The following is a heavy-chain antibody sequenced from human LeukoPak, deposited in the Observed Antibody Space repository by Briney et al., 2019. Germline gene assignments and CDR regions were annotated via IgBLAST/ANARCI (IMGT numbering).Heavy chain of an antibody. CDR2: INHSGST. CDR3: ARFDILTGYSHPTPVR. J-gene: IGHJ4*02. V-gene: IGHV4-34*01. CDR1: GGSISSYY. D-gene: IGHD3-9*01. Sequence: ASETLSLTCTVSGGSISSYYWSWIRQPPGKGLEWIGEINHSGSTNYNPSLKSRVTISVDTSKNQFSLKLSSVTAADTAVYYCARFDILTGYSHPTPVRWGQGTLVTVSS.